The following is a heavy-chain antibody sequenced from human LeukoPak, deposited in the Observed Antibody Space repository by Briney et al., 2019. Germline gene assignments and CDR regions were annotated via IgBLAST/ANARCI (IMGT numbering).Heavy chain of an antibody. D-gene: IGHD1-26*01. V-gene: IGHV3-23*01. CDR2: ISGSGGST. CDR3: AKVLANSGSYE. CDR1: GFTFSSYA. Sequence: PGGSLRLSCAASGFTFSSYAMSWVRQAPGRELEWVSAISGSGGSTYYADSVKGRFTISRDNSKNTLYLQMNSLRAEDTAVYYCAKVLANSGSYEWGQGTLVTVSS. J-gene: IGHJ4*02.